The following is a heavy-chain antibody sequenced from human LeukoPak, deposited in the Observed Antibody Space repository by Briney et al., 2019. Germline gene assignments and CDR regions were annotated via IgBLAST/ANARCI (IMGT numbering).Heavy chain of an antibody. CDR3: AKDLSSGWYLYYFDY. Sequence: GGSLRLSCAASAFTFSSYAMNWVRQAPGKGLEWVSTISGSGGSTYYADSVKGRFTISRDNSKNTLYLQMNSLRAEDTAVYYCAKDLSSGWYLYYFDYWGQGTLVTVSS. CDR1: AFTFSSYA. CDR2: ISGSGGST. J-gene: IGHJ4*02. V-gene: IGHV3-23*01. D-gene: IGHD6-19*01.